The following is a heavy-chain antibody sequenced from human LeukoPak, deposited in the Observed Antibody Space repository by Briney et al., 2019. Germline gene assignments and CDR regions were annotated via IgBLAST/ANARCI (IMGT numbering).Heavy chain of an antibody. V-gene: IGHV3-23*01. D-gene: IGHD6-19*01. J-gene: IGHJ4*02. CDR2: ISGSGSTT. CDR3: AKNRGSAGWSDY. CDR1: GFTFSSYA. Sequence: GGSLRPSCAASGFTFSSYAMSWVRQAPGKGLEWVSSISGSGSTTYDADSVKARFTISRDNSKNTLDLQMNSLRADDTAVYYCAKNRGSAGWSDYWGQGTLVTVSS.